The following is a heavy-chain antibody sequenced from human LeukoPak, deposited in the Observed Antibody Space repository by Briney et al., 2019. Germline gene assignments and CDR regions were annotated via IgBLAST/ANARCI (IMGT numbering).Heavy chain of an antibody. Sequence: SETLSLTCTVSGGSISSYYWSWIRQPPGKGLEWIGYIYCSGSTNYNPSLKSRVTISVDTSKNQFSLKLSSVTAADTAVYYCARQYCSGGSCYSGFDYWGQGTLVTVSS. D-gene: IGHD2-15*01. CDR3: ARQYCSGGSCYSGFDY. J-gene: IGHJ4*02. CDR2: IYCSGST. CDR1: GGSISSYY. V-gene: IGHV4-59*08.